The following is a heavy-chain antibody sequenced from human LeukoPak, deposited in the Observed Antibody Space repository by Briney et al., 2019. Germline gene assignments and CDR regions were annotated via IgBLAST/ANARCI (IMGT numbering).Heavy chain of an antibody. CDR2: INTDGSST. J-gene: IGHJ5*02. CDR3: AIDQCTSTSCYGYNWFDP. Sequence: PGGSLRLSCAASGFTFSSYWMHWVRQAPGKGLVWVSRINTDGSSTSYADSVKGRFTISRDNAKNTLYMQMNSLRAEDTAVYYCAIDQCTSTSCYGYNWFDPWGQGTLVTVSS. CDR1: GFTFSSYW. V-gene: IGHV3-74*01. D-gene: IGHD2-2*01.